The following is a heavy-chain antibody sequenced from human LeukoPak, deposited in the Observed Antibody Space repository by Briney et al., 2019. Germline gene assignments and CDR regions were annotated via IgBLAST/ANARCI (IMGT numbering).Heavy chain of an antibody. CDR2: ISYDGSNK. V-gene: IGHV3-30*18. Sequence: GGALRLSCGASGFTFSSYGMHRGRQAPGKGLGWGAVISYDGSNKYYADSVKGRFTISRDNSKNTLYLQMNSLRAEDTAVYYCAKDGPPDLYGMDVWGQGTTVTVSS. J-gene: IGHJ6*02. CDR3: AKDGPPDLYGMDV. CDR1: GFTFSSYG.